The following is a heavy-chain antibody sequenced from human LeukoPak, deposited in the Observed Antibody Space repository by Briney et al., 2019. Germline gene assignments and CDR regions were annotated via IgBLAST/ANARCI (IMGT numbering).Heavy chain of an antibody. D-gene: IGHD2-8*01. CDR2: IGGSGGRT. V-gene: IGHV3-23*01. Sequence: GGSLRLSCAASGFTFSNYEMNWVRQAPGKGLEWVSAIGGSGGRTDYADAVKGRFTISRDNSRNTLYLQMTSLRAEDTAVYYCAKEPSYCTNGVCYSRVFDRWGQGTLVTVSS. J-gene: IGHJ5*02. CDR3: AKEPSYCTNGVCYSRVFDR. CDR1: GFTFSNYE.